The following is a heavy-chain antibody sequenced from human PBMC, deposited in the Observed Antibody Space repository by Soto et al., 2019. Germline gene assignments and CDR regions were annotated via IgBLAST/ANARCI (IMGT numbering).Heavy chain of an antibody. D-gene: IGHD3-3*01. CDR3: AHRVLRTVFGLVTTTAIYFDF. V-gene: IGHV2-5*02. CDR1: GSSLTTSGVG. J-gene: IGHJ4*02. CDR2: IYWDDDK. Sequence: QITLNESGPTQVKPRQTLTLTCTFSGSSLTTSGVGVGWIRQSPGKAPEGLALIYWDDDKRYSPSLKSRLTITKDTSKNQVVLTMADLDPADTATYYCAHRVLRTVFGLVTTTAIYFDFWGQGTPVAVSS.